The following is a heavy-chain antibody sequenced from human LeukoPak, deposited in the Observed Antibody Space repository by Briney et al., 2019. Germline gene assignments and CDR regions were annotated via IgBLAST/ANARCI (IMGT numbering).Heavy chain of an antibody. V-gene: IGHV3-21*06. Sequence: PGGSLRVSCEASGFIFSSYSMNWVRQTPGKRLEWVSSISGSSTYIFYADSVKGRFTISRDDAKNSVYLQMNSLRDEDTAVYYCARFETRGIGDFDNWGQGTLVTVSS. D-gene: IGHD3-16*01. J-gene: IGHJ4*02. CDR2: ISGSSTYI. CDR1: GFIFSSYS. CDR3: ARFETRGIGDFDN.